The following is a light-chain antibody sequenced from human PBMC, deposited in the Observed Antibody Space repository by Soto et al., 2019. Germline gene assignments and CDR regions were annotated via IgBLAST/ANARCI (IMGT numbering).Light chain of an antibody. CDR3: WSYAVGRTYV. CDR1: SSDVGNYNL. V-gene: IGLV2-23*01. CDR2: EDT. Sequence: QSVLTQPASVSGSPGQSITISCTGSSSDVGNYNLVSWYQQHPGKAPKLMIYEDTKWPSGVSNRFSGSKSGNTAYLTIPGLQAEDEADYYCWSYAVGRTYVFGTGTKVTVL. J-gene: IGLJ1*01.